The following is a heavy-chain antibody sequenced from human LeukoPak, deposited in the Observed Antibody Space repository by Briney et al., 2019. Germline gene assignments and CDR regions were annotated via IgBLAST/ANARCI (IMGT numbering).Heavy chain of an antibody. CDR3: AKDLGDYSNYGPDY. CDR2: IWYDGSNK. D-gene: IGHD4-11*01. V-gene: IGHV3-33*06. CDR1: GFSFSSPG. Sequence: GGSLRLSCTASGFSFSSPGMNWVRQAPGKGLEWVAVIWYDGSNKYYADSVKGRFTISRDNSKNTLYLQMNSLRAEDTAVYYCAKDLGDYSNYGPDYWGQGTLVTVSS. J-gene: IGHJ4*02.